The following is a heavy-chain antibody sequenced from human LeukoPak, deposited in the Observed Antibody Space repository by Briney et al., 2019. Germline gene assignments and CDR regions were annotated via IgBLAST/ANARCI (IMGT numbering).Heavy chain of an antibody. CDR3: ARDAYYGNYFDY. J-gene: IGHJ4*02. CDR1: GFTVSNKY. CDR2: INSDGSST. Sequence: GGSLRLSCAASGFTVSNKYMTWVRQAPGKGLVWVSRINSDGSSTSYADSVKGRFTISRDNAKNTLYLQMNSLRAEDTAVYYCARDAYYGNYFDYWGQGTLVTVSS. D-gene: IGHD4-17*01. V-gene: IGHV3-74*01.